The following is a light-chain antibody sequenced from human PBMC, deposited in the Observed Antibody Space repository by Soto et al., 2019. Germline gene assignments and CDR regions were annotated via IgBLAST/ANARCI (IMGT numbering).Light chain of an antibody. Sequence: EIVLTQSPATLSLSPGERATLSCRASQSVSSYLAWYQQKPGQAPRLLIYDASNRATGIPARFSGSGAGTDFTLPIPSLEPEDFAVYYCQQRSNWPPYTFGQGTKLEIK. J-gene: IGKJ2*01. CDR3: QQRSNWPPYT. V-gene: IGKV3-11*01. CDR1: QSVSSY. CDR2: DAS.